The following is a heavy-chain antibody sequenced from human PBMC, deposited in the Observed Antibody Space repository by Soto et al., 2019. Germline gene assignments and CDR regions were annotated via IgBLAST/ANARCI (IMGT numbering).Heavy chain of an antibody. V-gene: IGHV3-30-3*01. Sequence: GGSLRLSCAASGFTFSSYAMHWVRQAPGKGLEWVAVISYDGGNKYYADSVKGRFTISRDNSKNTLYLQTNSLRAEDTAVYYCARDSSSGYYLSDYWGQGTLVTVSS. CDR3: ARDSSSGYYLSDY. D-gene: IGHD3-22*01. CDR2: ISYDGGNK. J-gene: IGHJ4*02. CDR1: GFTFSSYA.